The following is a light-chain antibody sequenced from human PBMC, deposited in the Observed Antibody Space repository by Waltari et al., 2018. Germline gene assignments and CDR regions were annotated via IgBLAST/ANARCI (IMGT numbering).Light chain of an antibody. V-gene: IGKV3-20*01. J-gene: IGKJ1*01. Sequence: GERATPSGSTRPGVSRSLAWYQQKPGMAPKLLIYGASPRATGIPDRFTGSGSGTDFSLTISSLEPEDCAIYFCQHYVRLPATFGQGTKVEIK. CDR3: QHYVRLPAT. CDR1: PGVSRS. CDR2: GAS.